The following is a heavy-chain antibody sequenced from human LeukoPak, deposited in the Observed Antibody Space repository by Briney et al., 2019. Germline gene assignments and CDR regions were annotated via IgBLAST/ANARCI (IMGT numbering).Heavy chain of an antibody. CDR3: ARDAQRGFDYSNSLEY. D-gene: IGHD4-11*01. V-gene: IGHV3-33*01. J-gene: IGHJ4*01. Sequence: GGSLRLSCAASGFTFSHYGMHWVRQAPGKGLEWVAVIWSDGSNRFYAGSVKGRFTTSRDNSQNTVFLQMNSLRVEDTAMYYCARDAQRGFDYSNSLEYWGHGTLVTVSS. CDR1: GFTFSHYG. CDR2: IWSDGSNR.